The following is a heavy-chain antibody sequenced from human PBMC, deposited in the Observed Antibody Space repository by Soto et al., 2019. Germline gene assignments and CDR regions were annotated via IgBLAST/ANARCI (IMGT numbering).Heavy chain of an antibody. J-gene: IGHJ5*02. V-gene: IGHV4-59*12. CDR3: ARGSYDYIWGSYLLSNCFDP. D-gene: IGHD3-16*02. CDR2: IYYSGST. Sequence: PSETLSLTCTVSGGSISSYYWSWIRQPPGKGLEWIGYIYYSGSTNYNPSLKSRVTISVDTSKNQFSLKLSSVTAADTAVYYCARGSYDYIWGSYLLSNCFDPWGQGTLVTVSS. CDR1: GGSISSYY.